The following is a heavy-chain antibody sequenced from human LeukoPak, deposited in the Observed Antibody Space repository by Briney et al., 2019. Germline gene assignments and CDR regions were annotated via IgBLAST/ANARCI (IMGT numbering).Heavy chain of an antibody. D-gene: IGHD1-26*01. CDR2: INPDDGST. CDR1: GFTFRKYW. J-gene: IGHJ4*02. V-gene: IGHV3-74*01. Sequence: GSLRLSCAASGFTFRKYWLHWVRQAPGKGLVWVSRINPDDGSTSYADSVKGRFTISRDNSKNTLYLQMNSLRAEDTALYYCARGRLVGLLEGLPYWGQGTLVTVSS. CDR3: ARGRLVGLLEGLPY.